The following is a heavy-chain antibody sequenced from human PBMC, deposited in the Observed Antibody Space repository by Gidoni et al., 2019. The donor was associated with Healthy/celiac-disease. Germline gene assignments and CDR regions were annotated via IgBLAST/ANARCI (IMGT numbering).Heavy chain of an antibody. CDR2: ISWDGGST. CDR1: GFTFRDNT. CDR3: AKDIERGDSSGLEGVGY. V-gene: IGHV3-43*01. Sequence: EVQLVESGGVVVQPGGSLRLACAACGFTFRDNTMHWVRQAPGKGLEWVSLISWDGGSTYYAVSVKGRFTISRDNSKYYLYLQMNSLRTEDTALYYCAKDIERGDSSGLEGVGYWGQGTLVTVSS. J-gene: IGHJ4*02. D-gene: IGHD6-19*01.